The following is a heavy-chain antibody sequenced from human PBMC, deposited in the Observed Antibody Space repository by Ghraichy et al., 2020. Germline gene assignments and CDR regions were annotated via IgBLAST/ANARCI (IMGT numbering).Heavy chain of an antibody. CDR1: GGSFSGYY. CDR3: ARGRGQWLVPGRYGMDV. J-gene: IGHJ6*02. V-gene: IGHV4-34*01. CDR2: INHSGST. Sequence: SETLSLTCAVYGGSFSGYYWSWIRQPPGKGLEWIGEINHSGSTNYNPSLKSRVTISVDTSKNQFSLKLSSVTAADTAVYYCARGRGQWLVPGRYGMDVWGQGTTVTVSS. D-gene: IGHD6-19*01.